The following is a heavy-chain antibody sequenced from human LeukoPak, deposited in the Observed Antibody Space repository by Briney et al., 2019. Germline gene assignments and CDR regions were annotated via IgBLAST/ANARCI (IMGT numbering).Heavy chain of an antibody. Sequence: GGSLRLSCAASGFTFSSYAMHWVRQAPGKGLEWVAVISYDGSNKYYADSVKGRFTISRDNSKNTLYLQMNSLRAEDTAVYYCAREGDYYDSSGYYQTFDYWGQGTLVTVSS. CDR1: GFTFSSYA. J-gene: IGHJ4*02. CDR3: AREGDYYDSSGYYQTFDY. CDR2: ISYDGSNK. D-gene: IGHD3-22*01. V-gene: IGHV3-30-3*01.